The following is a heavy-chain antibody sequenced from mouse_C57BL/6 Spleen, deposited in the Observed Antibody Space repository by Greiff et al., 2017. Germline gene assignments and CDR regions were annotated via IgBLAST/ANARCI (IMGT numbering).Heavy chain of an antibody. CDR2: IYPGNGDT. V-gene: IGHV1-12*01. CDR3: ARGYYGSSYLGYFDY. Sequence: LQQSGAELVRPGASVKMSCKASGYTFTSYNMHWVKQTPRQGLEWIGAIYPGNGDTSYNQKFKGKATLTVDKSSSTAYMQLSSLTSEDSAVYFCARGYYGSSYLGYFDYWGQGTTLTVSS. D-gene: IGHD1-1*01. CDR1: GYTFTSYN. J-gene: IGHJ2*01.